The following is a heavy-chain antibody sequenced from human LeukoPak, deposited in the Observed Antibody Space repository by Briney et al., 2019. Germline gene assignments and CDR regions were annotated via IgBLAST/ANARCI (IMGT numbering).Heavy chain of an antibody. D-gene: IGHD2-2*01. CDR1: GGTFSSYA. V-gene: IGHV1-69*13. CDR2: IIPIFGTA. J-gene: IGHJ4*02. Sequence: SVKVSCKASGGTFSSYAISWVRQAPGQGLEWMGGIIPIFGTANYAQKFQGRVTITADESTSTAYMELSSLRSEDTAVYYCARGYRSSTSCYAPFDYWGQGTLVTVSS. CDR3: ARGYRSSTSCYAPFDY.